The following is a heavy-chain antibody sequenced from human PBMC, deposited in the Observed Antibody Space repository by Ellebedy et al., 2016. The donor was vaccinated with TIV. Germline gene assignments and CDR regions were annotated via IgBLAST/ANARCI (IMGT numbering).Heavy chain of an antibody. CDR2: ISSSSSTI. D-gene: IGHD3-16*01. V-gene: IGHV3-48*02. CDR3: VGPEWGE. Sequence: GESLKISCAASGFTFSSYSMNWVRQAPGKGLEWVSYISSSSSTIYYADSVKGRFTISRDNAKNSLYLQMNSLRDEDTAVYYCVGPEWGEWGQGTLVTVSS. CDR1: GFTFSSYS. J-gene: IGHJ4*02.